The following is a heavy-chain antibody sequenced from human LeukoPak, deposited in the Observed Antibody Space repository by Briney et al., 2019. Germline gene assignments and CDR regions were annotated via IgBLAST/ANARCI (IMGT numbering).Heavy chain of an antibody. CDR2: IYYSGST. D-gene: IGHD6-19*01. V-gene: IGHV4-39*01. Sequence: SETLSLTCTVSGGSISSSSYYWGWIRQPPGKGLEWIGSIYYSGSTYYNPSLKRRVTISVDTSKNQFSLKLSSVTAADTAVYYCARRGRRGAVAGNYFDYWGQGTLVTVSS. CDR3: ARRGRRGAVAGNYFDY. J-gene: IGHJ4*02. CDR1: GGSISSSSYY.